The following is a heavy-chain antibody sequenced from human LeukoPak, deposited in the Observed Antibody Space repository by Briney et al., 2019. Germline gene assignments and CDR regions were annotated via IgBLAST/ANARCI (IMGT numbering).Heavy chain of an antibody. V-gene: IGHV3-15*01. CDR1: GFTFSNAW. Sequence: GGSLRLSCAASGFTFSNAWMSWVRQAPGKGLEWVGRIKSKTDGGTTDYAAPVKGRFTISRDDSKNTLYLQMNSLRAEDTAVYFCARGSTWYDYWGQGTLVIVSS. D-gene: IGHD6-13*01. CDR3: ARGSTWYDY. CDR2: IKSKTDGGTT. J-gene: IGHJ4*02.